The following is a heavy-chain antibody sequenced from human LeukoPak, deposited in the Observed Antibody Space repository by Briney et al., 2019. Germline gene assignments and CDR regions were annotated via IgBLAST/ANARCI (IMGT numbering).Heavy chain of an antibody. V-gene: IGHV4-39*01. CDR3: ARAEYYYDSSGHLSDFDY. Sequence: PSETLSLTCTVSGGSISSSSYYWGWIRQPPGKGLEWIGSIYYSGSTYYNPSLKSRVTISVDTSKNQFSLKLSSVTAADTAVYYCARAEYYYDSSGHLSDFDYWGQGTLVTVSS. D-gene: IGHD3-22*01. CDR2: IYYSGST. J-gene: IGHJ4*02. CDR1: GGSISSSSYY.